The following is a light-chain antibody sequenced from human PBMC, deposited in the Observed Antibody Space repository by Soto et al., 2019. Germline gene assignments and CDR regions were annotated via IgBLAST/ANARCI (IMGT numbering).Light chain of an antibody. V-gene: IGKV3-11*01. CDR2: DAS. Sequence: EIVLTQSPATLSLSPGERATLSCRASQSVSIYLAWYQQRPGQTPRLLIYDASNRAPGIPARFSARGSGTDFTLTISSLEPEDSAVYYCQHRSQWPLTFGGGTKVEIK. CDR1: QSVSIY. J-gene: IGKJ4*01. CDR3: QHRSQWPLT.